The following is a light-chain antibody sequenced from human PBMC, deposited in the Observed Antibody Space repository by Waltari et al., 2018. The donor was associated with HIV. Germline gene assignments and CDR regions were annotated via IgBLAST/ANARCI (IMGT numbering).Light chain of an antibody. V-gene: IGLV2-11*01. CDR1: SSDSGADNY. CDR2: NVS. J-gene: IGLJ2*01. CDR3: SSYAGTSNFVL. Sequence: QSALTQPRPVSESPGQSVTIVCPGTSSDSGADNYVPWYQQHPGRAPKFIIYNVSERPSGVPVRFSGSKSGDTASLTISGLQAEDEADYYCSSYAGTSNFVLFGGGTKLTVL.